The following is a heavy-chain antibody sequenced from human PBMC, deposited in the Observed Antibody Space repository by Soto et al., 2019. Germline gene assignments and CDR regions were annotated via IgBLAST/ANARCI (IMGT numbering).Heavy chain of an antibody. CDR1: GFTFSGYG. CDR2: IWYDGSNK. J-gene: IGHJ6*02. Sequence: GWSLRLSCAASGFTFSGYGMHWFRQAPGKGLEWVAVIWYDGSNKYYADSVKGRFTISRDNSKNTLYLQMNSLRAEDTAVYYCARAHSELGYYYYGMDVWGQGTTVTVSS. D-gene: IGHD6-13*01. V-gene: IGHV3-33*01. CDR3: ARAHSELGYYYYGMDV.